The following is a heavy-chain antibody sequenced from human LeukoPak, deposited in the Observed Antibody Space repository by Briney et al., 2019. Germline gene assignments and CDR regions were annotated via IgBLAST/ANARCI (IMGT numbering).Heavy chain of an antibody. V-gene: IGHV4-39*07. J-gene: IGHJ5*02. CDR3: ARDLNDIVVVPAARRGRLNWFGP. CDR2: IYYSGST. D-gene: IGHD2-2*01. CDR1: GGSISSSSYY. Sequence: PSETLSLTCTVSGGSISSSSYYWGWIRQPPGKGLEWIGSIYYSGSTYYNPSLKSRVTISVDTSKNQFSLKLSSVTAADTAVYYCARDLNDIVVVPAARRGRLNWFGPWGQGTLVTVSS.